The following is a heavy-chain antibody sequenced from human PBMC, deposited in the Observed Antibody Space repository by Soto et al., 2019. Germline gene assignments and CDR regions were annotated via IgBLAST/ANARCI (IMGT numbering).Heavy chain of an antibody. D-gene: IGHD5-12*01. CDR3: ARGGYSGYEPLDY. CDR1: GFTFSSYG. Sequence: GGSLGLACAASGFTFSSYGMHWVRQAPGKGLEWVAVIWYDGSNKYYADSVKGRFTISRDNSKNTLYLQMNSLRAEDTAVYYCARGGYSGYEPLDYWGQGTLVTVSS. V-gene: IGHV3-33*01. CDR2: IWYDGSNK. J-gene: IGHJ4*02.